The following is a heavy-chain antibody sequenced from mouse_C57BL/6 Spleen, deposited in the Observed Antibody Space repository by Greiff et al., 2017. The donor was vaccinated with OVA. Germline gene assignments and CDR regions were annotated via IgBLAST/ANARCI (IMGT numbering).Heavy chain of an antibody. D-gene: IGHD2-4*01. Sequence: VQLQQSGAELVRPGTSVKVSCKASGYAFTNYLIEWVKQRPGQGLEWIGVINPGSGGTNYNEKFKGKATLTADKSSSTAYMQLSSLTSEDSAVYFCARAGGDYDRFAYWGQGTLVTVSA. CDR1: GYAFTNYL. CDR2: INPGSGGT. J-gene: IGHJ3*01. V-gene: IGHV1-54*01. CDR3: ARAGGDYDRFAY.